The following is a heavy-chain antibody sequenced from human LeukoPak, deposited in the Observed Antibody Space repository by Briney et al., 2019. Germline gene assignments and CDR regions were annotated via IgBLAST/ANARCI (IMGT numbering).Heavy chain of an antibody. Sequence: SETLSLTCTVSGGSISSYYWSWIRQPPGKGLEWIGYIYYSGSTNYNPSLKSRVTISVDRSKNQFSLKLSSVTAADTAVYYCARGYWDYGYYFDYWGQGTLVTVSS. CDR2: IYYSGST. CDR1: GGSISSYY. V-gene: IGHV4-59*12. D-gene: IGHD3-16*01. J-gene: IGHJ4*02. CDR3: ARGYWDYGYYFDY.